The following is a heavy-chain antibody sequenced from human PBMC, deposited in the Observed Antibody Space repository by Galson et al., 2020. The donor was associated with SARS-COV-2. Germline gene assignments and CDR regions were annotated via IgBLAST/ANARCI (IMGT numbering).Heavy chain of an antibody. CDR3: AKDHRIVVVITVRDYGMDV. J-gene: IGHJ6*02. CDR2: ISGSGGST. Sequence: GESLKISCAASGFTFSSYAMSWVRQAPGKGLAWVSAISGSGGSTYYADSVKGRFTISRDNSKNTLYLQMNSLRAEDTAVYYCAKDHRIVVVITVRDYGMDVWGQGTTVTVSS. D-gene: IGHD3-22*01. CDR1: GFTFSSYA. V-gene: IGHV3-23*01.